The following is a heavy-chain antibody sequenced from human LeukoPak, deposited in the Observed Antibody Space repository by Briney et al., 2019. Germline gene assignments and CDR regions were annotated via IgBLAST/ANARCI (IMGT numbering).Heavy chain of an antibody. D-gene: IGHD6-6*01. CDR2: IWYGGSNK. V-gene: IGHV3-30*02. Sequence: QPGGSLRLSCAASGFTFSSYGMHWVRQAPGKGLEWVAVIWYGGSNKYYADSVKGRFTISRDNSKNTLYLQMNSLRAEDTAVYYCAKDPADRGARPGYYFDYWGQGTLVTVSS. J-gene: IGHJ4*02. CDR3: AKDPADRGARPGYYFDY. CDR1: GFTFSSYG.